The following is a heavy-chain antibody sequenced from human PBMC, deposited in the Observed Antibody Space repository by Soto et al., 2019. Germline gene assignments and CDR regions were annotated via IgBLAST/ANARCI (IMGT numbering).Heavy chain of an antibody. Sequence: SETLSLTCAVSGGSISSSNWWSWVRQPPGKGLEWIGEIYHSGSTNYNPSLKSRVTISVDKSKNQFSLKLSSVTAADTAVYYCTREYYYYSYGMDVWGQGTTVTVSS. CDR1: GGSISSSNW. V-gene: IGHV4-4*02. J-gene: IGHJ6*02. CDR2: IYHSGST. CDR3: TREYYYYSYGMDV.